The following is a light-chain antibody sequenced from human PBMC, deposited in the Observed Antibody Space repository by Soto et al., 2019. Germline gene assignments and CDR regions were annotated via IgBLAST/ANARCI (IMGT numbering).Light chain of an antibody. Sequence: EIVLTQSPGTLSLSPGEIATLYFSASQSIISTLACYQQTPGQAPRLLIYGASTRATGVPPRFSGSGSGTDFTLTISSLQSEDFALYYCHQYNSWPPGTFGQGTKVDIK. CDR2: GAS. CDR3: HQYNSWPPGT. V-gene: IGKV3-15*01. J-gene: IGKJ2*01. CDR1: QSIIST.